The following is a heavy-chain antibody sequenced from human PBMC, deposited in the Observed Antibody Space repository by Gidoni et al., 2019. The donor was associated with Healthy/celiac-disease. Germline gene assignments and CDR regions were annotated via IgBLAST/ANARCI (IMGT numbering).Heavy chain of an antibody. CDR1: GFTFRSYA. D-gene: IGHD6-13*01. V-gene: IGHV3-23*01. CDR3: ARHSSSWYDGNWFDP. Sequence: EVQLLESGGGLVQPGGSLRLSCAASGFTFRSYAMSWVRQAPGKGLEWVSAISGSGGSTYYADSVKGRFTISRDNSKNTLYLQMNSLRAEDTAVYYCARHSSSWYDGNWFDPWGQGTLVTVSS. CDR2: ISGSGGST. J-gene: IGHJ5*02.